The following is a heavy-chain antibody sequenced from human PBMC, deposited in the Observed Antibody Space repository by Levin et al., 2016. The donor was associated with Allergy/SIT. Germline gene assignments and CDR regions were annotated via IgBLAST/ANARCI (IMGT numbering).Heavy chain of an antibody. J-gene: IGHJ6*03. CDR3: ARGLRGIQLWLIDYYMDV. V-gene: IGHV3-7*03. D-gene: IGHD5-18*01. CDR1: GFTFSSYW. CDR2: IKQDGSEK. Sequence: GESLKISCAASGFTFSSYWMSWVRQAPGKGLEWVANIKQDGSEKYYVDSVKGRFTISRDNAKNSLYLQMNSLRAEDTAVYYCARGLRGIQLWLIDYYMDVWGKGTTVTVSS.